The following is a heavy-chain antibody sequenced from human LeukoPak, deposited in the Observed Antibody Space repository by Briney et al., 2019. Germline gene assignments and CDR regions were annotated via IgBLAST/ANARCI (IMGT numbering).Heavy chain of an antibody. CDR3: ARTIYYYESTSYFSDAFDV. V-gene: IGHV3-7*01. CDR2: IKQDGSEK. Sequence: GGSLRLSCAASGFTFSSYWMTWVRQAPGKGLEWVANIKQDGSEKYYVDSVRGRFTISRDDAKNSLYLEMDSLRAEDTAVYYCARTIYYYESTSYFSDAFDVWGQGTMVTGSS. D-gene: IGHD3-22*01. CDR1: GFTFSSYW. J-gene: IGHJ3*01.